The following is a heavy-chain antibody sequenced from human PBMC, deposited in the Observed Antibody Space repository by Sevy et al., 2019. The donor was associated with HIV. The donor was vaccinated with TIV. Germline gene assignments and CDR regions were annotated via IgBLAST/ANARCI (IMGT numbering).Heavy chain of an antibody. CDR2: ISSSSSYI. Sequence: GGSLRLSCAASGFTFSSYSMNWVRQAPGKGLEWVSSISSSSSYIYYADSVKGRFTISRDNAKNSLYLQMNSLGAEDTAVYYCARDEGSSSSPDAFDIWGQGTMVTVSS. CDR1: GFTFSSYS. D-gene: IGHD6-6*01. J-gene: IGHJ3*02. CDR3: ARDEGSSSSPDAFDI. V-gene: IGHV3-21*01.